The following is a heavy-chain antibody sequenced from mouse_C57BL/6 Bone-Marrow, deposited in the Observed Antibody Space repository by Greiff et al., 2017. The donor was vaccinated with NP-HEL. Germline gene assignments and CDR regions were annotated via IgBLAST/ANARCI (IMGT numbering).Heavy chain of an antibody. V-gene: IGHV14-4*01. CDR1: GFNIKDDY. Sequence: VQLQQSGAELVRPGASVKLSCTASGFNIKDDYMPWVKQRPEQGLEWIGWIDPENGDTEYASKFQGMATITADPSSNTAYLQLSSLTSEDTAVYYCTTPPYYYGSRLFAYWGQGTLVTVSA. D-gene: IGHD1-1*01. CDR3: TTPPYYYGSRLFAY. CDR2: IDPENGDT. J-gene: IGHJ3*01.